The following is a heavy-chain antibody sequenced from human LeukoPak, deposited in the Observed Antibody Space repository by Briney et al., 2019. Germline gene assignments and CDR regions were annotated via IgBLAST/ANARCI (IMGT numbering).Heavy chain of an antibody. J-gene: IGHJ4*02. D-gene: IGHD3-22*01. CDR2: IYHTGST. CDR1: GGSISSGLYS. CDR3: ARENPSGYYNRPIDY. Sequence: SQTLSLTCDVSGGSISSGLYSWSWIRQPLGKGLEWIGYIYHTGSTYYNPSLKSRVTISVDTSKNQFSLKLSSVTAADTAIYYCARENPSGYYNRPIDYWGQGTLVTVSS. V-gene: IGHV4-30-2*01.